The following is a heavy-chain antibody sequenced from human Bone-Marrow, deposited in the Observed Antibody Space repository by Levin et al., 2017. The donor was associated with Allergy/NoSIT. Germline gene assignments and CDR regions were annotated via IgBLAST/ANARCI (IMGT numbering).Heavy chain of an antibody. CDR1: GDAISSSTHY. D-gene: IGHD3-16*02. V-gene: IGHV4-39*01. J-gene: IGHJ4*02. CDR2: IYYNGNT. Sequence: SQTLSLTCTVSGDAISSSTHYWAWIRHTPRKGLEWIGNIYYNGNTFYNPSLMSRVTISVDTSKNQFSLRLTSVTAADTSLYYCARHVASFRVGGLSNFYLDYWGQGVLVTVSS. CDR3: ARHVASFRVGGLSNFYLDY.